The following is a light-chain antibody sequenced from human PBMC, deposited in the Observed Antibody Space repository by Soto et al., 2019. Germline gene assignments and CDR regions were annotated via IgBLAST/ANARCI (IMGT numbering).Light chain of an antibody. V-gene: IGKV4-1*01. CDR3: QPSYRTPRT. CDR1: QSVLYSSNNKNY. J-gene: IGKJ4*01. CDR2: WAS. Sequence: DIVMTQSPDSRAVSLGERATINCKSSQSVLYSSNNKNYLAWYQQKPGQPPKLLIYWASTRESGVPDRFSGSGPGTDFTLAVSSLQAEEVAVYYCQPSYRTPRTVGGGTKVEIK.